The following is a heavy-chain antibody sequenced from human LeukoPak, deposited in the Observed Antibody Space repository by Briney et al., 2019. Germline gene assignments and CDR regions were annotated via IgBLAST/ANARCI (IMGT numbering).Heavy chain of an antibody. V-gene: IGHV3-23*01. CDR2: INGSGERT. Sequence: GGSLRLSCAASGFTFSDYAMTWVRQAPGKGLECVSSINGSGERTFYADSVKGRFTISRDNSKNALYLQINSLRAEDTAVYYCAKGGSQYSSSWFSTFDYWGQGTLVTVSS. D-gene: IGHD6-13*01. CDR3: AKGGSQYSSSWFSTFDY. J-gene: IGHJ4*02. CDR1: GFTFSDYA.